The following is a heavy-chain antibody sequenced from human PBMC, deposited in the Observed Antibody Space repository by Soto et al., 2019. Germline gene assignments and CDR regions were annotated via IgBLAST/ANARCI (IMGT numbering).Heavy chain of an antibody. CDR2: ISYDGSNK. V-gene: IGHV3-30*03. Sequence: PGGSLRLSCAASGFTFSSYGMHWVRQAPGKGLEWVAVISYDGSNKYYADSAKGRFTISRDNSKNTLYLQMNSLRAEDTAVYYCARSSGGPSAPPYYWGQGTLVTVSS. J-gene: IGHJ4*02. CDR3: ARSSGGPSAPPYY. CDR1: GFTFSSYG. D-gene: IGHD1-26*01.